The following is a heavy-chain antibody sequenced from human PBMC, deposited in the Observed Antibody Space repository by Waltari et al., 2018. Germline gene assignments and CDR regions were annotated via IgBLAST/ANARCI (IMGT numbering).Heavy chain of an antibody. D-gene: IGHD4-4*01. J-gene: IGHJ4*02. Sequence: QVQLQESGPGLVKPSETLSLICAVSASSISTDYYWGWIRQPPGKGLGWFGKIYHPGRTYSNPSPTGRVTISVATSKNQFSLMLSAVTAADTATYYCARSTVTRYFDYWGQGTLITVSS. CDR1: ASSISTDYY. V-gene: IGHV4-38-2*01. CDR3: ARSTVTRYFDY. CDR2: IYHPGRT.